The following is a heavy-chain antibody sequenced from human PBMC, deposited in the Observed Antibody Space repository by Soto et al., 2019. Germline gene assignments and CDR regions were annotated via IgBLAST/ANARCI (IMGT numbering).Heavy chain of an antibody. Sequence: SETLSLTCAVSGGSISSSNWWRWVRQPPGKGLEWIGEIYHSGSTNYNPSLKSRVTISVDKSKNQFSLKLSSVTAADRAVFYCELFTFGGVIFNLVFDFGGQGTMVPVS. CDR1: GGSISSSNW. CDR2: IYHSGST. CDR3: ELFTFGGVIFNLVFDF. D-gene: IGHD3-16*02. V-gene: IGHV4-4*02. J-gene: IGHJ3*01.